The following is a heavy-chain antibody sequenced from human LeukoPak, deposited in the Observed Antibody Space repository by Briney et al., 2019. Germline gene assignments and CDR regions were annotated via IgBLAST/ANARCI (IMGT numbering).Heavy chain of an antibody. CDR2: IYSGGAT. D-gene: IGHD3-9*01. J-gene: IGHJ4*02. Sequence: GGGPRTSFAAPRVTLNTQYISWGRPAPREGGEWGSIIYSGGATFYADSVKGRFTISRESSKNTLWLQMNSLRVEDTAVYYCARLHYDVLTGPFDYWGQGTLVTVSS. CDR1: RVTLNTQY. V-gene: IGHV3-53*01. CDR3: ARLHYDVLTGPFDY.